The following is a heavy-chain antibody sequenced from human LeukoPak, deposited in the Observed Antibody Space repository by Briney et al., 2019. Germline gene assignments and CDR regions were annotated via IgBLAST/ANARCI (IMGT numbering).Heavy chain of an antibody. Sequence: GGSLRLSCAASGFTFSTYNMKWVRQAPGKGLEWVSVLYSDGSTYHADSVKGRFTISRDNSKNTLYLQMNSLRAEDTAVYYCAKDPYYYDSSGPPRMDYWGQGTLVTVSS. D-gene: IGHD3-22*01. V-gene: IGHV3-53*01. CDR1: GFTFSTYN. J-gene: IGHJ4*02. CDR3: AKDPYYYDSSGPPRMDY. CDR2: LYSDGST.